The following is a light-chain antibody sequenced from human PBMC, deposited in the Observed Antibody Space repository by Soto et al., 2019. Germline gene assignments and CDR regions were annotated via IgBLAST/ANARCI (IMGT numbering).Light chain of an antibody. CDR3: CSYAGSSTWV. CDR2: EVT. CDR1: RSDIGRYNY. Sequence: QSALAQPASVSGSPGQSITISCTGTRSDIGRYNYVSWYQQHPGEAPKLLIYEVTYRPSGVSARFSGSKSGSTASLTISGLQAEDEADYYCCSYAGSSTWVFGGGTKLTVL. J-gene: IGLJ3*02. V-gene: IGLV2-14*01.